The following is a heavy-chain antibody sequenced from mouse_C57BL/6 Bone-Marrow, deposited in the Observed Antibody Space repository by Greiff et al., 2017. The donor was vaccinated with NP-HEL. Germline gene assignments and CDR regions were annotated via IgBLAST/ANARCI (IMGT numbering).Heavy chain of an antibody. V-gene: IGHV5-4*03. CDR2: ISDGGSYT. CDR3: ARRGVHYAMDY. Sequence: EVHLVESGGGLVKPGGSLKLSCAASGFTFSSYAMSWVRQTPEKRLEWVATISDGGSYTYYPDNVKGRFTISRDNAKNNLYLQMSHLKSEDTAMYYCARRGVHYAMDYWGQGTSVTVSS. CDR1: GFTFSSYA. J-gene: IGHJ4*01.